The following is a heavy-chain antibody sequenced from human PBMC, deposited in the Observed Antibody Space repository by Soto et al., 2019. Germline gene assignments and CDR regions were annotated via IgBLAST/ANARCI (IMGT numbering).Heavy chain of an antibody. D-gene: IGHD4-17*01. CDR2: ISGSGGST. Sequence: EVQLLESGGGLVQPGGSLRLSCAASGFTFSSYAMSWVRQAPGKGLEWVSAISGSGGSTYYADSVTDRFTISRDNSKNTLYLQMNSLRAEDTAVYYCATMAYDYGDRGWFDPWGQGTLVTVSS. CDR3: ATMAYDYGDRGWFDP. V-gene: IGHV3-23*01. J-gene: IGHJ5*02. CDR1: GFTFSSYA.